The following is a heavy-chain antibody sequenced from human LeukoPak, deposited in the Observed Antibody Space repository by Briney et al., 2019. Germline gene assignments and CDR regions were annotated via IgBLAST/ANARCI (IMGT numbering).Heavy chain of an antibody. Sequence: HGESLKISCKGSGYNFSGYWIAWVRQMAGKGLEWMGIIYPADSDTRYSPSFQGQVTISADKSITTAYLQWSSPKASDTAMYYCATPHDATAYYYDSSGYFYWGQGTLVTVSS. D-gene: IGHD3-22*01. CDR2: IYPADSDT. CDR3: ATPHDATAYYYDSSGYFY. J-gene: IGHJ4*02. V-gene: IGHV5-51*01. CDR1: GYNFSGYW.